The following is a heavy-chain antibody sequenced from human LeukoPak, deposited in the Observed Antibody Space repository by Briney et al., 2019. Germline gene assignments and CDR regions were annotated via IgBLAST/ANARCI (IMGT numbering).Heavy chain of an antibody. CDR3: ARVKVGAVIDY. Sequence: PSETLSLTCTVSGGSISSYYWSWLRQPPGKGLEWIGYIYYSGSTNYNPSLKSRVTISVDTSKNQCSLKLSSVTAADTAVYYCARVKVGAVIDYWGQGTLVTVSS. D-gene: IGHD1-26*01. V-gene: IGHV4-59*01. J-gene: IGHJ4*02. CDR2: IYYSGST. CDR1: GGSISSYY.